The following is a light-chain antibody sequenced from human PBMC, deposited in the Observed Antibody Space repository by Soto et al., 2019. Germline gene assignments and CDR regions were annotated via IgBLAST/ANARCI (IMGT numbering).Light chain of an antibody. CDR2: DVS. Sequence: QSALTQPASVSGSTGQSITISCTGTRSDVGGYNYVSWYQQHPGKATKLMIYDVSNRTSGVSNRFSGSKSGNTASLTISGLQAEDEADYYCSSYTSSSTLVVFGGGTKLTVL. J-gene: IGLJ2*01. V-gene: IGLV2-14*01. CDR1: RSDVGGYNY. CDR3: SSYTSSSTLVV.